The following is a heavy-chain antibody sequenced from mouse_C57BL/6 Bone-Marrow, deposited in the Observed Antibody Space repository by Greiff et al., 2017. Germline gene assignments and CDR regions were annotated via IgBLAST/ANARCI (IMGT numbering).Heavy chain of an antibody. Sequence: VQLQQSGPVLVKPGASVKMSCKASGYTFTDYYMNWVKQSHGKSLEWIGVINPYNGGTSYNQKFKGKATLTVDKSSSTAYMELNSLTSEDSAVYYCAREGLYYGSIYWYFDVWGTGTTVTVSS. J-gene: IGHJ1*03. V-gene: IGHV1-19*01. CDR3: AREGLYYGSIYWYFDV. D-gene: IGHD1-1*01. CDR1: GYTFTDYY. CDR2: INPYNGGT.